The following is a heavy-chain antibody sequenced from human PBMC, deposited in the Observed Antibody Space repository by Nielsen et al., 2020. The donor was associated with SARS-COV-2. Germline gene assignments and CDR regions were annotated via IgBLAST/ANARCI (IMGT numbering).Heavy chain of an antibody. CDR1: GGSISSGSHY. D-gene: IGHD5-24*01. V-gene: IGHV4-61*01. CDR2: IFYRGNT. J-gene: IGHJ6*04. Sequence: SETLSLTCIVSGGSISSGSHYWSWIRQPPGKGLEWIGYIFYRGNTNYNPSLKSRVTISVDTSKNQFSLKVNSVTAADTAVYYCVRIDMATISVDYWGKGTTVTVSS. CDR3: VRIDMATISVDY.